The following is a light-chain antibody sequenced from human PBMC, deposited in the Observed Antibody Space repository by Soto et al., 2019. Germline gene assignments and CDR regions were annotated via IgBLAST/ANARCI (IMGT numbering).Light chain of an antibody. V-gene: IGKV1-27*01. CDR3: QKYNSAPTIT. CDR1: QGISNY. J-gene: IGKJ5*01. Sequence: DIQMTQSPSSLSASVGDRVTITCRASQGISNYLAWYQQKPGKVPKLLIYAASTLQSGVPSRFSGSGSGTDFSLTISSRQPEDVATYYCQKYNSAPTITFGQGTRLEIK. CDR2: AAS.